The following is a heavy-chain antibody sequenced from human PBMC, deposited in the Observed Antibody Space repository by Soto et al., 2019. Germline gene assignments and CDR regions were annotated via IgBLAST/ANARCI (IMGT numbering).Heavy chain of an antibody. CDR2: INADGSST. V-gene: IGHV3-74*01. CDR3: ARQSGYGMDV. D-gene: IGHD3-10*01. Sequence: PGGSLRLSCAASGFIFSNYWMHWVRQGPGKGLVWVSRINADGSSTIPADSVKGRFTISRDNAKNTVYLQMNSLRVEDTAVYYCARQSGYGMDVWGQGTTVTAP. CDR1: GFIFSNYW. J-gene: IGHJ6*02.